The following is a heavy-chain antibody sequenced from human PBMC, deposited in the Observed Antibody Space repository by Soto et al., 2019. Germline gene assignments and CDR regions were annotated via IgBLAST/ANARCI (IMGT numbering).Heavy chain of an antibody. Sequence: PGGSLRLSCAASGFTFSSYAMSWVRQAPGKGLEWVSAISGSGGSTYYADSVKGRFTISRDNSKNTLYLQMNSLRAEDTAVYYCAKDNAPIVVVSPNAFDYWGQGTLVTGSS. CDR2: ISGSGGST. V-gene: IGHV3-23*01. CDR3: AKDNAPIVVVSPNAFDY. D-gene: IGHD3-22*01. J-gene: IGHJ4*02. CDR1: GFTFSSYA.